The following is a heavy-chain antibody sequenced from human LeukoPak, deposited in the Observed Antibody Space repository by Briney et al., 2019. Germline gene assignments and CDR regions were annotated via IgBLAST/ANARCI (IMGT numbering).Heavy chain of an antibody. CDR2: IYDSGST. V-gene: IGHV4-31*03. Sequence: SQTLSLTCTVSGGSISSGGYYWSWFRQHPGKGLEWIGYIYDSGSTYYNPSLKSRVTISVDTSKNQFSLKLSSVTAADTAVYYCARVVLMITFGGVIADWGQGTLVTVSS. D-gene: IGHD3-16*02. CDR3: ARVVLMITFGGVIAD. J-gene: IGHJ4*02. CDR1: GGSISSGGYY.